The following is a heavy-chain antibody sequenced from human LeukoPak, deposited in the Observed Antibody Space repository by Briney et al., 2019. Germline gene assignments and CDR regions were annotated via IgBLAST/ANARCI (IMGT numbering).Heavy chain of an antibody. Sequence: SETLSLTCTVPGGSFNFYFWHWIRQPSGGGLEWLSDIDNRGSTQYNPSPRCRGTTSVNTSRNHVSLRLTSVTAADTAVYFCARDSNWGFQWGPGTLVTVSS. CDR3: ARDSNWGFQ. J-gene: IGHJ4*02. D-gene: IGHD7-27*01. V-gene: IGHV4-34*01. CDR1: GGSFNFYF. CDR2: IDNRGST.